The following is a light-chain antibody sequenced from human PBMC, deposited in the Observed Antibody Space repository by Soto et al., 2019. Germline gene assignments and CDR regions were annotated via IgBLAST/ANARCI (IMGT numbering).Light chain of an antibody. V-gene: IGLV2-23*01. CDR3: CSNAGTSTHVV. CDR2: EGT. CDR1: SSDVGSYNL. J-gene: IGLJ2*01. Sequence: QSALTQPDSVSGSPGQSITISCSGTSSDVGSYNLVSWYQQHPGKAPKLMIYEGTKRPSGVSNRFSVSKSGNTASLTISGLQAEDEADYYCCSNAGTSTHVVFGGGTELTVL.